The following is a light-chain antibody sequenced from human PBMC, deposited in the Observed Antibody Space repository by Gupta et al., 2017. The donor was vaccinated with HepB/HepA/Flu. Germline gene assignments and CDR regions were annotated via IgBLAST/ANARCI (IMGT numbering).Light chain of an antibody. Sequence: EVVLTHPAATLSSSPGEAATLSCTASQVSRTYLAWYQQKPGQAPRLLIYGASKTATAPPARFSGSASATDFPLTISLLAPEDFAVYYCQQRNTWPITFGGGTKVEIK. CDR3: QQRNTWPIT. CDR1: QVSRTY. CDR2: GAS. J-gene: IGKJ4*01. V-gene: IGKV3-11*01.